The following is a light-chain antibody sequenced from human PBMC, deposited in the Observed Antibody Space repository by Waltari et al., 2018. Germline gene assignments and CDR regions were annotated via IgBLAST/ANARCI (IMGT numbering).Light chain of an antibody. CDR3: QHYSSAPNT. V-gene: IGKV3-20*01. Sequence: EIVLTQSPGTLSLFPGERATPSCRASQSVSSNYLAWYQQNPGQAPRLLIHDASSRATGIPDRFSGSGSGTDFTLTISGLEPEDFAVYFCQHYSSAPNTFGQGTRLEIK. CDR1: QSVSSNY. CDR2: DAS. J-gene: IGKJ2*01.